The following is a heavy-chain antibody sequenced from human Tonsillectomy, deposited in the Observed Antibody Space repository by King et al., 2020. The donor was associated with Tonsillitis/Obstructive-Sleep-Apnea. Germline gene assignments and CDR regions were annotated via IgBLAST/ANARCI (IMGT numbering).Heavy chain of an antibody. V-gene: IGHV3-53*01. CDR2: LHSDGTT. J-gene: IGHJ4*02. D-gene: IGHD6-25*01. CDR1: GITVSFNY. Sequence: VQLVESGGGLMRPGGSLRLSCAASGITVSFNYMNWVRQAPGKGLEWVSVLHSDGTTHSADSLKGRFTISRDNSKNTLYLQMNNLRADDTAVYYCARDAAAGSFIFDFWGQGTPVTVSS. CDR3: ARDAAAGSFIFDF.